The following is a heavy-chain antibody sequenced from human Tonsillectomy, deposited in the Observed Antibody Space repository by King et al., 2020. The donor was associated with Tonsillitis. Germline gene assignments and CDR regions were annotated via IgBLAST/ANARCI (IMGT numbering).Heavy chain of an antibody. CDR3: ARIRGASSGWYFAFDI. Sequence: TLKESGPVLVKPTETLTLTCTVSGFSLSNARMGVSWIRQPPGQALEWLAHIFSNDEKSYSTSLKSRLTISKDTSKSQVVLTMTNMDPVDTATYYCARIRGASSGWYFAFDIWGQGTMVTVSS. D-gene: IGHD6-19*01. J-gene: IGHJ3*02. V-gene: IGHV2-26*01. CDR1: GFSLSNARMG. CDR2: IFSNDEK.